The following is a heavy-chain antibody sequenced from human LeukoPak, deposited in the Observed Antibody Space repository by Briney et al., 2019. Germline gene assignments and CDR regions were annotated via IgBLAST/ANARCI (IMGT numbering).Heavy chain of an antibody. CDR1: GFTFSSYE. CDR2: ISSSGSTI. V-gene: IGHV3-48*03. D-gene: IGHD3-10*01. Sequence: PGGSLRLSCAASGFTFSSYEMNWVRQAPGKGLEWVSYISSSGSTIYYADSVKGRFTISRDNAKNSLYLQMNSLRAEDTAVYYCARDSMVRGVIDYWGQGTLVTVSS. J-gene: IGHJ4*02. CDR3: ARDSMVRGVIDY.